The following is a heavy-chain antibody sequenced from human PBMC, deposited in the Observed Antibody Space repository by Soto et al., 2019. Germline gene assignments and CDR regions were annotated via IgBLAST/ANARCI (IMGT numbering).Heavy chain of an antibody. D-gene: IGHD3-10*01. J-gene: IGHJ6*03. CDR3: ARVGMITMVPYYYYYMDV. V-gene: IGHV1-18*01. CDR1: GYTFTSYG. Sequence: ASVKVSCKASGYTFTSYGISWVRQAPGQGLEWMGWISAYNGNTNYAQKLQGRVTMTTDTSTSTAYMELRSLRSDDTAVYYCARVGMITMVPYYYYYMDVWGKGTTVTVSS. CDR2: ISAYNGNT.